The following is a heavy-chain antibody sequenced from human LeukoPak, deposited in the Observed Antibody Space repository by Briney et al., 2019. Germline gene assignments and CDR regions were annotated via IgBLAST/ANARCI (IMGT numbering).Heavy chain of an antibody. V-gene: IGHV3-23*01. CDR1: GFTFSCYA. CDR2: ISGSGGST. D-gene: IGHD3-22*01. Sequence: GGSLRLSCAASGFTFSCYAMSWVRQAPGKGLEWVSAISGSGGSTYYADSVKGRFTISRDNSKNTLYLQMNSLRAEDTAVYYCAKGTGTYYYDSSGYPTTFDYWGQGTLVTVSS. J-gene: IGHJ4*02. CDR3: AKGTGTYYYDSSGYPTTFDY.